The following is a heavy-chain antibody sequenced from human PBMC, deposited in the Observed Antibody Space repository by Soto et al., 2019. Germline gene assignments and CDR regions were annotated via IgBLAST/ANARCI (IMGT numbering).Heavy chain of an antibody. Sequence: GSLRLSCAASGFSFSNAWINWVRQVPGKGLEWVGFIRSKAYGGTTEYAASVKGRFTISRDDSKSIAYLQMNSLKTEDTAVYYCTFFPGYYYMDVWGKGTTVTVSS. V-gene: IGHV3-49*04. J-gene: IGHJ6*03. CDR1: GFSFSNAW. CDR2: IRSKAYGGTT. CDR3: TFFPGYYYMDV.